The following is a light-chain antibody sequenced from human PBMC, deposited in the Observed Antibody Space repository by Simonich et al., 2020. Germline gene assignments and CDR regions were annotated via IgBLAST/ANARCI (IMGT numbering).Light chain of an antibody. V-gene: IGLV1-51*01. CDR3: GTWDSSLSAVV. CDR2: DNN. CDR1: SSNIGTNY. Sequence: QSVLTQPPSVSAAPGQKVTISCSGSSSNIGTNYVSWYQQLPGTAPKLLIYDNNKRPSGSPDRVSGSKSGTSATLGITGLQTGDEADYYCGTWDSSLSAVVFGGGTKLTVL. J-gene: IGLJ2*01.